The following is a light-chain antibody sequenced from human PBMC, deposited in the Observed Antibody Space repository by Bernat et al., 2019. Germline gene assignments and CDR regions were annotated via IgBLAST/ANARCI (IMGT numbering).Light chain of an antibody. V-gene: IGLV2-8*01. CDR3: SSYAGSNNYV. CDR2: EVS. J-gene: IGLJ1*01. CDR1: SSDVGGYNY. Sequence: QSALTQPPSASGSPGQSVTISCTGTSSDVGGYNYVSWYQQHPDKAPKLIISEVSKRPSGVPDHFSGSKSGNTASLTVSGLQAEDEADYYCSSYAGSNNYVFGTGTKVTVL.